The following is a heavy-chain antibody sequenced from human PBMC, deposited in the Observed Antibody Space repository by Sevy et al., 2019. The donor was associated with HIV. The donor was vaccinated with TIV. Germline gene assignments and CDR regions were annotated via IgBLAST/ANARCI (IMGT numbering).Heavy chain of an antibody. CDR2: IYTSGST. CDR3: ARVTGTRYYYMDV. V-gene: IGHV4-4*07. CDR1: GGSISSYY. D-gene: IGHD1-20*01. Sequence: SETLSLTCTVSGGSISSYYWNWIWQPAGKGLEWIGRIYTSGSTNYNPSLKSRVTMSVDTSKNQFSLKLSSVAAADTAVYYCARVTGTRYYYMDVWGKGTTVTVSS. J-gene: IGHJ6*03.